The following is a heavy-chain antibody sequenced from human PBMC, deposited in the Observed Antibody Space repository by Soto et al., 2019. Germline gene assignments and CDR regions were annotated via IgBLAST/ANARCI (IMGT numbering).Heavy chain of an antibody. D-gene: IGHD3-3*01. J-gene: IGHJ6*02. CDR2: ISAYNGNT. Sequence: QVQLVQSGAEVKKPGASVKVSCKASGYTFTSYGISWVRQAPGQGLEWMGWISAYNGNTNYAQKLQGRVTMTTDTSTSTAYMELRSLRSDDTAVYYCARVTDTILPEDHHYGMDVWGQGTTVTVSS. V-gene: IGHV1-18*01. CDR1: GYTFTSYG. CDR3: ARVTDTILPEDHHYGMDV.